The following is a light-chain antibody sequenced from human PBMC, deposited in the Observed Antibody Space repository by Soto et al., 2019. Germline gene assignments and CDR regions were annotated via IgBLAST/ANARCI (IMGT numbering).Light chain of an antibody. CDR1: QSVSNNY. V-gene: IGKV3-20*01. CDR2: GAS. J-gene: IGKJ5*01. CDR3: QQYGSSPPIT. Sequence: EIVLTQSTCTLSLSAGERATLSWGASQSVSNNYLAWYQQKPGQAPRLLIYGASSRATGIPDRFSGSGSGTDFTLTISRLEPEDFAVYYCQQYGSSPPITFGQGTRLEI.